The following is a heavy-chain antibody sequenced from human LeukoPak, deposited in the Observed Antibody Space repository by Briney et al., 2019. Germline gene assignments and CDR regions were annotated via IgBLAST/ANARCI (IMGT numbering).Heavy chain of an antibody. V-gene: IGHV3-74*01. CDR2: IKSDGGT. Sequence: GGSLRLSCAASGFTFSTYWMHWVRQAPGKGLVWVSRIKSDGGTNYADSVKGRFTISRDNAKNTLYLQMNSLRAEDTAVYYCSRDHVAAFDYWGQGTLVTVSS. CDR1: GFTFSTYW. J-gene: IGHJ4*02. CDR3: SRDHVAAFDY. D-gene: IGHD6-13*01.